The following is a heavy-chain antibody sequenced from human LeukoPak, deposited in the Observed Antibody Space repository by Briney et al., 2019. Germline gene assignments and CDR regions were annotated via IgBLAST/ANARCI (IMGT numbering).Heavy chain of an antibody. D-gene: IGHD3-22*01. Sequence: SETLSLTCTVSGGSISSGGYCWSWIRQHPGKGLEWIGYIYYSGSTYYNPSLKSRVTISVDTSKNQFSLKLSSVTAADTAVYYCARAAGVYYDSSGYYQPYFQHWGQGTLATVSS. V-gene: IGHV4-31*03. CDR3: ARAAGVYYDSSGYYQPYFQH. CDR2: IYYSGST. J-gene: IGHJ1*01. CDR1: GGSISSGGYC.